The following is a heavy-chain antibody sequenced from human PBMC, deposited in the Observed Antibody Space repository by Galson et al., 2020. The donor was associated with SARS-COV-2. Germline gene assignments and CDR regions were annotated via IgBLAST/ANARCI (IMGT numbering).Heavy chain of an antibody. V-gene: IGHV4-39*01. CDR2: IYYSGST. CDR1: GGSISSSSYY. CDR3: ARQDVEMATITGYFDY. D-gene: IGHD5-12*01. J-gene: IGHJ4*02. Sequence: SETLSLTCTVSGGSISSSSYYWGWIRQPPGKGLEWIGSIYYSGSTYYNPSLKSRVTISVDTSKNQFSLKLSSVTAADTAVYYCARQDVEMATITGYFDYWGQGTLVTVSS.